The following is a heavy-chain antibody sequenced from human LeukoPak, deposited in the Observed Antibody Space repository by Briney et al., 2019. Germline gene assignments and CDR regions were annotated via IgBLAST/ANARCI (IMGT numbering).Heavy chain of an antibody. CDR2: VYHTGTT. D-gene: IGHD2-15*01. CDR1: GGSISKSPYY. CDR3: ARPPDLAATGY. Sequence: PSETLSLTCSVSGGSISKSPYYWGWIRQTPGKGLEWIGSVYHTGTTYYNPSLKSRVAISVETSRNQFSLRLTSVTAADTAVYYCARPPDLAATGYWGQGILVVVSS. V-gene: IGHV4-39*01. J-gene: IGHJ4*02.